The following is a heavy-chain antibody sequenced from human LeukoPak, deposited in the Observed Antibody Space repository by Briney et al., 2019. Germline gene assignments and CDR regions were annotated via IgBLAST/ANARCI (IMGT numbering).Heavy chain of an antibody. V-gene: IGHV4-38-2*01. J-gene: IGHJ1*01. CDR2: IYESGST. Sequence: SETRSLTCAVSGYSIRSGYYWGWVRQPPGKGLEWIGTIYESGSTYYNPSLKSRVTISVDTSKNQFSLKLSSVTAADTAVYYCARGQVQDTVQHWGQGTLVTVSS. D-gene: IGHD5-18*01. CDR3: ARGQVQDTVQH. CDR1: GYSIRSGYY.